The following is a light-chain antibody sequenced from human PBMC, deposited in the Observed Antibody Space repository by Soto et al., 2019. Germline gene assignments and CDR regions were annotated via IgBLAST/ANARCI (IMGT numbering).Light chain of an antibody. Sequence: QSALTQPPSASGSPGQSVTISCTGTSSDVGGYNYVSWYQQHPGKAPKLMIYEVSKRPSGVPDRFSGSKSGNTASLTVSGLRDEDEAGSSCSPYAGSTNPVVFGGGTKLTVL. V-gene: IGLV2-8*01. CDR2: EVS. CDR1: SSDVGGYNY. J-gene: IGLJ2*01. CDR3: SPYAGSTNPVV.